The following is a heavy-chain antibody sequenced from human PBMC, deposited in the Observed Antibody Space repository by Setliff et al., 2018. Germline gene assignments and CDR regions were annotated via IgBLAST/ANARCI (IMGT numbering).Heavy chain of an antibody. V-gene: IGHV4-59*01. J-gene: IGHJ4*02. CDR2: IYYNGTT. D-gene: IGHD6-6*01. Sequence: PSETLSLTCAVSGASISSNYWSWIRQSPGKGLEWIGYIYYNGTTRYSPSLKSRVTISVDTSKNQLSLRLTSVTAADTAVYYCTSTPRGGINITTRAGAFDSWGQGTLVTVSS. CDR3: TSTPRGGINITTRAGAFDS. CDR1: GASISSNY.